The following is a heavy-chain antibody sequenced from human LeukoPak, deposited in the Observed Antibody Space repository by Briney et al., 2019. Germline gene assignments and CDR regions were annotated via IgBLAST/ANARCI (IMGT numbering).Heavy chain of an antibody. D-gene: IGHD6-13*01. CDR1: GFTFNTYA. CDR3: AKAVGRISWSFDY. Sequence: GRSLRLSCEASGFTFNTYAMHWVRQPPGKGLEWVALISYDGSDKIYTDSVKGRFTISRDNSGSTLYLQMDSLRGDDAAVYYCAKAVGRISWSFDYWGQGALVTVSS. J-gene: IGHJ4*02. CDR2: ISYDGSDK. V-gene: IGHV3-30*18.